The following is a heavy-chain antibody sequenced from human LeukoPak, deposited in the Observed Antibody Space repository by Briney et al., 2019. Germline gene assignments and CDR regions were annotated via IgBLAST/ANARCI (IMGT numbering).Heavy chain of an antibody. CDR3: ARVPLYDRSGYFFDY. V-gene: IGHV3-48*02. CDR1: GFTITSYG. J-gene: IGHJ4*02. CDR2: ISINGGAI. Sequence: GSLRVSCEASGFTITSYGMHWVRQAPGQGLEWVSYISINGGAIFYAESVKGRFTISRDNAKNSLFLQMNSLRDEDTAVYYCARVPLYDRSGYFFDYWGLGTLVTVSS. D-gene: IGHD3-22*01.